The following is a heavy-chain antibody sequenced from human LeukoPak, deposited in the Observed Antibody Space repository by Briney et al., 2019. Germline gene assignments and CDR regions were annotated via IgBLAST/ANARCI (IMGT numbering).Heavy chain of an antibody. J-gene: IGHJ3*02. Sequence: SETLSLTCTVTGGSISSYYWSWIRQPPGKGLEWIGYISYSGSTNYNPSLKSRVTISVDTSKNQFSLKLRSVTAADTAVYYCARGGSGSVSAFDIWGQGTMVTVSS. D-gene: IGHD3-10*01. V-gene: IGHV4-59*08. CDR2: ISYSGST. CDR3: ARGGSGSVSAFDI. CDR1: GGSISSYY.